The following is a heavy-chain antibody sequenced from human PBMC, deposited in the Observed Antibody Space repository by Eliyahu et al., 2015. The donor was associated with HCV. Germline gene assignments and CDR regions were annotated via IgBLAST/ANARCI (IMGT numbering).Heavy chain of an antibody. D-gene: IGHD4-23*01. V-gene: IGHV3-21*01. Sequence: EVHLVESGGGLVKPGGSLRLSCAASGFTFDTXXMDWVRQAPGKGLEWVASISTTSFHIYYADSVKGRFTISRDNAKNSLFLQMNSLRAEDTAVYYCARGHTVAQSMDVFDPWGQGTLVTVSS. CDR1: GFTFDTXX. CDR3: ARGHTVAQSMDVFDP. CDR2: ISTTSFHI. J-gene: IGHJ5*02.